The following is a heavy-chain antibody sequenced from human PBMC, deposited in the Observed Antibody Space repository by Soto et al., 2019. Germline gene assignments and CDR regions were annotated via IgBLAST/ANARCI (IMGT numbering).Heavy chain of an antibody. CDR1: GGSFSGYY. CDR2: INHSGST. V-gene: IGHV4-34*01. D-gene: IGHD3-10*01. Sequence: PSETLSLTCAVYGGSFSGYYWSWIRQPPGKGLEWIGEINHSGSTNYNPSLKSRVTISVDTSKNQFSLKLSSVTAADTAVYYCARGGLLWFGEYWFDPWGQGTLVTV. J-gene: IGHJ5*02. CDR3: ARGGLLWFGEYWFDP.